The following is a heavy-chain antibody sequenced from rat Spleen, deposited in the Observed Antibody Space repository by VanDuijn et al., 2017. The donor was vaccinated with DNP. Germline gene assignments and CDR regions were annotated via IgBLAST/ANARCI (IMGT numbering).Heavy chain of an antibody. CDR3: TRYGEYTALDA. Sequence: QVQLKESGPGLVQPSQTLSLTCTVSGFSLTSYNVHWVRQPTGKGLEWMGIIWTGGSTDYNSALKSRLIISRDTSKSQVFLQMDMLQTEETAIYFCTRYGEYTALDAWCQGTSVTVSS. J-gene: IGHJ4*01. CDR1: GFSLTSYN. D-gene: IGHD1-11*01. V-gene: IGHV2-30*01. CDR2: IWTGGST.